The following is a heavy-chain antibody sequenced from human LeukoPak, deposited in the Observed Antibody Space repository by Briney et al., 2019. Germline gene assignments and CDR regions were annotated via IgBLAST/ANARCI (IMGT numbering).Heavy chain of an antibody. CDR3: ARGSAVTTTVY. J-gene: IGHJ4*02. CDR1: GGTFSSYA. V-gene: IGHV1-69*05. Sequence: SVKVSCXASGGTFSSYAISWVRQAHGQGLEWMGGIIPIFGTANYAQKFQGRVTITTDESTSTAYMELSSLRSEDTAVYYCARGSAVTTTVYWGQGTLVTVSS. D-gene: IGHD4-17*01. CDR2: IIPIFGTA.